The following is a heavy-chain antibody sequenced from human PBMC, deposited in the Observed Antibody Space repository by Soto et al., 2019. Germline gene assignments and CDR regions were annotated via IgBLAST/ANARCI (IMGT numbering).Heavy chain of an antibody. CDR3: ARVQYYDSSGYIYYAFDI. J-gene: IGHJ3*02. CDR1: GYSISSGYY. CDR2: IYHSGST. D-gene: IGHD3-22*01. Sequence: PSETLSLTCAVSGYSISSGYYWGRIRQPPGKGLEWIGSIYHSGSTYYNPSLKSRVTISVDTSKNQFSLKLSSVTAADTAVYYCARVQYYDSSGYIYYAFDIWGQGTMVTVSS. V-gene: IGHV4-38-2*01.